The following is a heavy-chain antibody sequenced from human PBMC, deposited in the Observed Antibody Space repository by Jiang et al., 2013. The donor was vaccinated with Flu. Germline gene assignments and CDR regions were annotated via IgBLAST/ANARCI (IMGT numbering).Heavy chain of an antibody. CDR3: ARTYDFWSGYYRSYYYYGMDV. J-gene: IGHJ6*02. V-gene: IGHV4-4*02. Sequence: GPGLVKPSGTLSLTCAVSGGSISSSNWWSWVRQPPGKGLEWIGEIYHSGSTNYNPSLKSRVTISVDKSKNQFSLKLSSVTAADTAVYYCARTYDFWSGYYRSYYYYGMDVWGRGTTVTVSS. CDR2: IYHSGST. CDR1: GGSISSSNW. D-gene: IGHD3-3*01.